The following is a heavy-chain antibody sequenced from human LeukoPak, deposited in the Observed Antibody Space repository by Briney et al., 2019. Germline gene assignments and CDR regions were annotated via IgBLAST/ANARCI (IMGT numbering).Heavy chain of an antibody. J-gene: IGHJ4*02. CDR1: GFTFSSYE. CDR2: ISSSGSTI. D-gene: IGHD6-19*01. Sequence: GGSLRLSCAASGFTFSSYEMNWVRQAPGKGLEWVSYISSSGSTIYYADSVKGRFTISRDNAKNSLYLQTNSLRAEDTAVYYCARDSLSSGWSKDHDYWGQGTLVTVSS. V-gene: IGHV3-48*03. CDR3: ARDSLSSGWSKDHDY.